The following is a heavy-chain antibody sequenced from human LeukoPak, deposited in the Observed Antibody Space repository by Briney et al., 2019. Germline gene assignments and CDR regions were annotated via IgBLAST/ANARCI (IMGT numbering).Heavy chain of an antibody. CDR3: ARDRAVTNYFDY. J-gene: IGHJ4*02. CDR2: NNPSGGST. V-gene: IGHV1-46*01. Sequence: ASVKVSCKASGYTFTTYPVNWVRQAPGQGLEWMGINNPSGGSTSYAQKFQGRVTMTRDTSTSTVYMELSSLRSEDTAVYYCARDRAVTNYFDYWGQGTLVTVSS. D-gene: IGHD4-17*01. CDR1: GYTFTTYP.